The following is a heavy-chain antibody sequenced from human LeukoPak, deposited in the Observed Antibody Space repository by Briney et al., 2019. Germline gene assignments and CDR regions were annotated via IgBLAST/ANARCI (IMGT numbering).Heavy chain of an antibody. J-gene: IGHJ3*02. D-gene: IGHD3-10*01. CDR1: GGSISSGGYY. V-gene: IGHV4-31*03. Sequence: PSETLSLTCTVSGGSISSGGYYWSWIRQHPGKGLEWIGYIYYSGSTYYNPSLKSRVTISVDTSKNQFSLKLSSVTAADTAVYYCARWNYYGGSRTFDIWGQGAMVTVSS. CDR2: IYYSGST. CDR3: ARWNYYGGSRTFDI.